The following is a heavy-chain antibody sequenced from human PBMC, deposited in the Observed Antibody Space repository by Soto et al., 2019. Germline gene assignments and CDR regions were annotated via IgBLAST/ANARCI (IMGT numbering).Heavy chain of an antibody. V-gene: IGHV1-69*06. D-gene: IGHD3-10*01. CDR1: GGTFSSYA. CDR2: IIPIFGTA. CDR3: ARDYYGSGSPHDYYGMDV. J-gene: IGHJ6*02. Sequence: SVKVSCKASGGTFSSYAISWVRQAPGQGLEWMGGIIPIFGTANYAQKFQGRVTITADKSTSTAYMELSSLRSEDTAVYYCARDYYGSGSPHDYYGMDVWGQGTTVTVSS.